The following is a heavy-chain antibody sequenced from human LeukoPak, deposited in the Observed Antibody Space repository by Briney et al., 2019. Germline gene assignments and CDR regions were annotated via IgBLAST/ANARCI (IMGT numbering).Heavy chain of an antibody. Sequence: ASVKVSCKTSGYSFIDYYIHWVRQAPGQGLEWMGWINPNSGGTYYAQKFQGRVTMTSDTSISTAYMELSRLRSDNTAVYYCARDLYGGTSATFDYWGQGTLVTVSS. V-gene: IGHV1-2*02. CDR2: INPNSGGT. D-gene: IGHD4-23*01. J-gene: IGHJ4*02. CDR1: GYSFIDYY. CDR3: ARDLYGGTSATFDY.